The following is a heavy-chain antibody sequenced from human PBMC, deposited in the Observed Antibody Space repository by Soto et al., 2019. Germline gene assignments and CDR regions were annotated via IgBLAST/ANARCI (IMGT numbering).Heavy chain of an antibody. CDR1: GYTFTSYA. V-gene: IGHV1-18*01. CDR2: ISSYNGNT. D-gene: IGHD6-13*01. Sequence: QVQLVQSGAEVKKPGASVKVSCKASGYTFTSYAITWVRQAPGQGLEWMGWISSYNGNTNYAEKLQGRVTMTTDTSTNTVYMELRSLSSDDTAVYYCATVGSRYSSSWYQGYWGQGTLVTVSS. CDR3: ATVGSRYSSSWYQGY. J-gene: IGHJ4*02.